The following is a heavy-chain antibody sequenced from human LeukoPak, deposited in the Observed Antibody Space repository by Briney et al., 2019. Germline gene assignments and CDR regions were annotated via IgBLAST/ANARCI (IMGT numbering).Heavy chain of an antibody. CDR3: AREYCSSTSCLYDY. Sequence: GGSLRLSCAASGFTFSSYWMNWVRQAPGKGLEWVSYISSSSSTIYYADSVKGRFTISRDKAKNSLYLLMNSLRAEDTAVYYCAREYCSSTSCLYDYWGQGTLVTVSS. CDR1: GFTFSSYW. J-gene: IGHJ4*02. D-gene: IGHD2-2*01. CDR2: ISSSSSTI. V-gene: IGHV3-48*01.